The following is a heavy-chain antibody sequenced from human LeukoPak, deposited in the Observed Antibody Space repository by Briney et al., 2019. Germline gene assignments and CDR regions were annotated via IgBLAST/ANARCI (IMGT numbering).Heavy chain of an antibody. D-gene: IGHD5-24*01. CDR3: ARELEMGTYYFDY. J-gene: IGHJ4*02. Sequence: PSETLSFTCTVSGGSINSGGYYWSCIRQHPGKGLEWIGYIYYNGATYSKPSLQSQVTISLDTSKNQFCLRLSSATAAYTAVYYCARELEMGTYYFDYWGQGTLVTVSS. V-gene: IGHV4-31*01. CDR2: IYYNGAT. CDR1: GGSINSGGYY.